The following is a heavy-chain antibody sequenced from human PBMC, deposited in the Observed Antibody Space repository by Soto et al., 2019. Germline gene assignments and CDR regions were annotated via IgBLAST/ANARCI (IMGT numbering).Heavy chain of an antibody. V-gene: IGHV1-24*01. J-gene: IGHJ5*02. CDR3: TTDYRRGPHWFDP. CDR2: FDPEDGET. D-gene: IGHD3-10*01. Sequence: ASVKVSCKVSGYTLTELSMHWVRQAPGKGLEWMGGFDPEDGETIYAQKFQGRVTMTEDTSTDTAYMELSSLRSEDTAVYYCTTDYRRGPHWFDPWGQGTLVTVSS. CDR1: GYTLTELS.